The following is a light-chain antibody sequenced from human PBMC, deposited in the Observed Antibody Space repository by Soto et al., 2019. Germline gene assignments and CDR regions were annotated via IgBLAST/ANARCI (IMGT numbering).Light chain of an antibody. CDR3: QQSYSTRWT. CDR2: AAS. Sequence: DIQMTQSPSSLSASVGDSVTITCRASQSIGNYLNWYQQKPGKAPKVLIYAASRLQSGVPLKFSGSGSGSDFTLTIDSLQPEDFATYSCQQSYSTRWTFGQGTKVDIK. CDR1: QSIGNY. V-gene: IGKV1-39*01. J-gene: IGKJ1*01.